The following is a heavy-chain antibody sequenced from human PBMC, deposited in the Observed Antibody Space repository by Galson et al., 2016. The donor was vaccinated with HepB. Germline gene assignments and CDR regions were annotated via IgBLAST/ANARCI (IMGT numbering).Heavy chain of an antibody. CDR2: IKQDGRET. V-gene: IGHV3-7*03. J-gene: IGHJ6*02. CDR3: ARIRMYSANIMKRYLYSHYGLDV. CDR1: GFPFSTFW. Sequence: SLRLSCAVSGFPFSTFWMSWVRQAPRKGLEWVANIKQDGRETYYVDAVRGRFTISRDNAKNSLFLQMNGLQAEDTAVYFCARIRMYSANIMKRYLYSHYGLDVWGPGTTVTVSS. D-gene: IGHD4/OR15-4a*01.